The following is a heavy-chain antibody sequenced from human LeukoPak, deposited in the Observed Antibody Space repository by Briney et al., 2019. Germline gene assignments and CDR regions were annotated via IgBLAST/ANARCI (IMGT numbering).Heavy chain of an antibody. CDR3: AKPYSPKLFDP. CDR2: MSGSGDRT. Sequence: GGSLRLSCIASGFTFSNYAMIWVRQAPGKGLEWVSGMSGSGDRTYYADSVKGRFTISRDNSKNTLYLQMNSLRAEDTAVYYCAKPYSPKLFDPWGPGTLVTVSS. V-gene: IGHV3-23*01. D-gene: IGHD6-13*01. CDR1: GFTFSNYA. J-gene: IGHJ5*02.